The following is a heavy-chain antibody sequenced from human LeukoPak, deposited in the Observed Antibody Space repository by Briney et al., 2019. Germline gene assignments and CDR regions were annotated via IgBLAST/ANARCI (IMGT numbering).Heavy chain of an antibody. V-gene: IGHV3-49*04. Sequence: SLRLSCTTSVFRFDNYGMTWVRQAPGTGLEWVAFIRSPADGGATHYAASVEGRFTISRDDSKNIAYLQMNSLKTEDTAVYYCTRDVTDYGDYIGWFDPWGRGTQVTVSS. CDR2: IRSPADGGAT. CDR1: VFRFDNYG. D-gene: IGHD4-17*01. CDR3: TRDVTDYGDYIGWFDP. J-gene: IGHJ5*02.